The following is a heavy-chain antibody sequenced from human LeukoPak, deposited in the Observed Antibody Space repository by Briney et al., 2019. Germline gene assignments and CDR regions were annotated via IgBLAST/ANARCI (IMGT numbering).Heavy chain of an antibody. CDR3: ARVYLWPSDAFDI. Sequence: GGSLRLSCAASGFTFSSYWMSWVRQAPGKGLEWVANIKQDGSNKYYADSVKGRFTISRDNSKNTLYLQMNSLRAEDTAVYYCARVYLWPSDAFDIWGQGTMVTVSS. J-gene: IGHJ3*02. CDR2: IKQDGSNK. V-gene: IGHV3-7*01. CDR1: GFTFSSYW. D-gene: IGHD2/OR15-2a*01.